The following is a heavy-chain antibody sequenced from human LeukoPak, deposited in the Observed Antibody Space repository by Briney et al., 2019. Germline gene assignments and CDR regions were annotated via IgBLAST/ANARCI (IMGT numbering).Heavy chain of an antibody. D-gene: IGHD3-10*01. CDR3: ATEAPGSYRFDN. Sequence: ASVKVSCKASGNIFTNYHLHWVRLAPGRGLEWMGAVYADGGTITNTRSFQDRVTMTRDVSTRTVYMELSSLNSEDTAVYYCATEAPGSYRFDNWGQEILVTVSS. V-gene: IGHV1-46*01. CDR1: GNIFTNYH. J-gene: IGHJ4*02. CDR2: VYADGGTI.